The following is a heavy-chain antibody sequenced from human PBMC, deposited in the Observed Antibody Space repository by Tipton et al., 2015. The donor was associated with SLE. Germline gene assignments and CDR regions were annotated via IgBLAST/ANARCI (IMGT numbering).Heavy chain of an antibody. J-gene: IGHJ4*02. D-gene: IGHD2-15*01. Sequence: SLRLSCTASGFTFGDYAMSWVRQAPGKGLEWVGFIRSKAYGGTTEYAASVKGRFTISRDDSKSIAYLQMNSLKTEDTAVYYCTRMRGPPYCSGGSCYGYYFDYWGQGTLVTVSS. V-gene: IGHV3-49*04. CDR1: GFTFGDYA. CDR3: TRMRGPPYCSGGSCYGYYFDY. CDR2: IRSKAYGGTT.